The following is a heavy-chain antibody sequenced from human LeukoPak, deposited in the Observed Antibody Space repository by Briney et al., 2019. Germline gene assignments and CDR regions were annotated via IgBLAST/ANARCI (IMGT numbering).Heavy chain of an antibody. J-gene: IGHJ4*02. CDR1: GFTFSSYA. Sequence: PGGSLRLSCAASGFTFSSYAMSRVRQAPGKGLEWVGRIKSKTDGGTTDYAAPVKGRFTISRDDSKNTLYLQMNSLKTEDTAVYYCTNVYLAVAGNWGQGTLVTVSS. CDR3: TNVYLAVAGN. CDR2: IKSKTDGGTT. D-gene: IGHD6-19*01. V-gene: IGHV3-15*01.